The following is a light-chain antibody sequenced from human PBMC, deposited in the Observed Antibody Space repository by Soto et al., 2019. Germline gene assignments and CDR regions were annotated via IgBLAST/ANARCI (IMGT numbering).Light chain of an antibody. J-gene: IGLJ1*01. Sequence: QSVLTQPASVSGSPGQSITISCTGTSSDVGGYNYVSWYQQHPGKAPKLMIYDVSNRPSGVSNRFSGSKSGNTASLTISGLQAEDEADYYCSSYTRRVFGTGTKVTVL. CDR1: SSDVGGYNY. V-gene: IGLV2-14*01. CDR2: DVS. CDR3: SSYTRRV.